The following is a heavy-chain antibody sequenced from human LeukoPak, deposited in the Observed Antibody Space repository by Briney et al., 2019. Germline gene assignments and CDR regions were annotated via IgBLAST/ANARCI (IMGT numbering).Heavy chain of an antibody. CDR3: VRAGGTRGYDI. CDR2: STDKLYSYTT. V-gene: IGHV3-72*01. D-gene: IGHD2-15*01. CDR1: GFTFIDHR. J-gene: IGHJ3*02. Sequence: PGGSLRLSCAVSGFTFIDHRMDWVRQVPGKGLQWVGRSTDKLYSYTTEYAASVKGRFTISRADSENSLYLQMNSLKTEDTAVYYCVRAGGTRGYDIWGQGTMVTVSS.